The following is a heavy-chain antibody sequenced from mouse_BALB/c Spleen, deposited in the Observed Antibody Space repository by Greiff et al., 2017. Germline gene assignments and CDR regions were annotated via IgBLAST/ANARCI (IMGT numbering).Heavy chain of an antibody. Sequence: VQLQQSGPGLVKPSQSLSLTCSVTGYSITSGYYWNWIRQFPGNKLEWMGYISYDGSNNYNPSLKNRISITRDTSKNQFFLKLNSVTTEDTATYYCERWGLRRAMDYWGPGTSVTVSS. CDR1: GYSITSGYY. D-gene: IGHD2-4*01. CDR2: ISYDGSN. J-gene: IGHJ4*01. CDR3: ERWGLRRAMDY. V-gene: IGHV3-6*02.